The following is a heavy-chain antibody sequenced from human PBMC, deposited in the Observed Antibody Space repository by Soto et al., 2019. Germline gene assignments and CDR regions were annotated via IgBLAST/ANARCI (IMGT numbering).Heavy chain of an antibody. D-gene: IGHD2-2*01. CDR2: INHSGST. CDR3: ARVGLCSSTSCFRNYYYGMDV. CDR1: GGSFSGYY. J-gene: IGHJ6*02. V-gene: IGHV4-34*01. Sequence: PSETLSLTCAVYGGSFSGYYWSWIRQPPGKGLEWFGEINHSGSTNYNPSLKSRVTISVDTSKNQFSLKLSSVTAADTAVYYCARVGLCSSTSCFRNYYYGMDVWGQGTTVTVSS.